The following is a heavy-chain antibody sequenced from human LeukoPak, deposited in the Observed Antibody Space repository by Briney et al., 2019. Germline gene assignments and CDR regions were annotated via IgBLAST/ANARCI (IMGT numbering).Heavy chain of an antibody. CDR2: IYYSGST. J-gene: IGHJ4*02. V-gene: IGHV4-39*07. Sequence: SETLSLTCTVSGGSISSSSYYWGWIRQPPGKGLEWIGSIYYSGSTYYNPTLKSRVTISVDTSKNQFSLKLSSVTAAVTAVYYCARGAMVPRRYFDYWGQGTLVTVSS. CDR3: ARGAMVPRRYFDY. D-gene: IGHD5-18*01. CDR1: GGSISSSSYY.